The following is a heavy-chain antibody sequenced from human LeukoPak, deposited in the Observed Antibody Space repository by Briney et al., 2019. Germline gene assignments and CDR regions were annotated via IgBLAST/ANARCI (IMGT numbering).Heavy chain of an antibody. CDR3: ARGYSSRGFDP. V-gene: IGHV4-59*01. Sequence: PSETLSRNGTVSGGSISSYYWSWIRQPPGKGLEWIGYIYYSGSTNYNPSLKSRVTISVDTSKNQFSLKLSSVTAADTAVYYCARGYSSRGFDPWGQGTLVTVSS. D-gene: IGHD6-13*01. CDR1: GGSISSYY. J-gene: IGHJ5*02. CDR2: IYYSGST.